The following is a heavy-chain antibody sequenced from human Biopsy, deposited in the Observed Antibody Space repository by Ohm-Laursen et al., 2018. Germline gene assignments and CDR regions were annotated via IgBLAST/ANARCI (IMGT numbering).Heavy chain of an antibody. CDR2: IYNAVST. Sequence: SETLSLTCTVSGASVSSGSYDWSWIRQPPGKGLEWIGNIYNAVSTKYNPSLRSRVTISADKSANQFSLKLRSVTAADTAVYYCARGYAGLYEAFDFWGQGTVVTVAS. CDR1: GASVSSGSYD. CDR3: ARGYAGLYEAFDF. D-gene: IGHD5-18*01. V-gene: IGHV4-61*01. J-gene: IGHJ3*01.